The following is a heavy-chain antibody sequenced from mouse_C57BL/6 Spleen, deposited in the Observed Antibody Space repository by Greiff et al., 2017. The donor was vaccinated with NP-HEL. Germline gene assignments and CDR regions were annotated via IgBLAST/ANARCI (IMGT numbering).Heavy chain of an antibody. J-gene: IGHJ4*01. CDR1: GFTFNTYA. Sequence: EVQVVESGGGLVQPKGSLKLSCAASGFTFNTYAMHWVRQAPGKGLEWVARIRSKSSHYATYCAASVKDRFTISRADSQSMLYLQMNNLKTEDTAMYYCVRASNWDDAMDYWGQGTSVTVSS. D-gene: IGHD4-1*01. CDR3: VRASNWDDAMDY. CDR2: IRSKSSHYAT. V-gene: IGHV10-3*01.